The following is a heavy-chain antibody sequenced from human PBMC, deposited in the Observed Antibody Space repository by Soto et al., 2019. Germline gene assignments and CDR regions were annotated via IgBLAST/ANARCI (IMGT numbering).Heavy chain of an antibody. V-gene: IGHV4-59*12. CDR2: ISFSGAT. CDR1: GVSITSYF. D-gene: IGHD1-1*01. Sequence: SETLSLTCTVSGVSITSYFWSWIRQTPGKGLDWIGSISFSGATYSNPSLKGRAALSVDTSENHLSLQLNSVTPEDTAVYYCARGTDSSFDSWGQGSPVTVSS. CDR3: ARGTDSSFDS. J-gene: IGHJ4*02.